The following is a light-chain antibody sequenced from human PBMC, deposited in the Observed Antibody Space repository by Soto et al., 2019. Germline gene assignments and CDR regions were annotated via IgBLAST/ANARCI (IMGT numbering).Light chain of an antibody. J-gene: IGKJ1*01. CDR3: QQYNNRRCT. CDR1: QSVSNY. V-gene: IGKV3-15*01. CDR2: GAS. Sequence: ITQSISAVAVSPRKKATLSCRASQSVSNYLAWYQQKPGQAPRLLISGASTRATGVPARFSGGGSGTEFTLAISSLQAEDFAVYLCQQYNNRRCTFG.